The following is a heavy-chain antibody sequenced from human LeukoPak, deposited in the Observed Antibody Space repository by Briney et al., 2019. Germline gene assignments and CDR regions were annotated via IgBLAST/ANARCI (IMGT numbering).Heavy chain of an antibody. D-gene: IGHD2-21*02. Sequence: PGESLKISCKGSGYSFTSYWIGWVRQMPGKGLEWMGIIYPGDSDTRYSPSFQGQVTISADKSITTAYLQWSSLKASDTAMYYCARQDCGGDCYQRNYYYSGMDVWGQGTTVTVSS. CDR2: IYPGDSDT. V-gene: IGHV5-51*01. CDR3: ARQDCGGDCYQRNYYYSGMDV. J-gene: IGHJ6*02. CDR1: GYSFTSYW.